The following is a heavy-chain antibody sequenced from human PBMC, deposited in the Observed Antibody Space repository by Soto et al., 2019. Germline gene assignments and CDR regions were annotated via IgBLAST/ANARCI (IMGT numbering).Heavy chain of an antibody. Sequence: GGSLRLSCAASGFTFSSYGMHWVRQAPGKGLEWVAVIWYDGSNKYYADSVKGRFTISRDNSKNTLYLQMNSLRAEDTAVYYCAREIRMPTVTTGMDVWGQGTTVTVSS. V-gene: IGHV3-33*01. CDR3: AREIRMPTVTTGMDV. CDR2: IWYDGSNK. J-gene: IGHJ6*02. D-gene: IGHD4-17*01. CDR1: GFTFSSYG.